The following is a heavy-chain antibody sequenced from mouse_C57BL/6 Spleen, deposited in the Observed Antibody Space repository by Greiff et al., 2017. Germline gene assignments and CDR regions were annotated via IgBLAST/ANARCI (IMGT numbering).Heavy chain of an antibody. D-gene: IGHD2-1*01. Sequence: VQLQQPGAELVRPGSSVKLSCKASGYTFTSYWMHWVKQRPIQGLEWIGNIDPSDSETHYNQKFKDKATLTVDKSSSTAYMQLSSLTSEDSAVYYCARDYYGNDYAMDYWGQGTSVTVSS. J-gene: IGHJ4*01. CDR1: GYTFTSYW. CDR3: ARDYYGNDYAMDY. CDR2: IDPSDSET. V-gene: IGHV1-52*01.